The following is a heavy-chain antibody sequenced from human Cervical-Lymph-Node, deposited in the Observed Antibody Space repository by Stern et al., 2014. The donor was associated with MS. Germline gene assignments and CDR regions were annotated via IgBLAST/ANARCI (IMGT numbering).Heavy chain of an antibody. CDR3: ARDLNTMIVVPDHYYGMDV. J-gene: IGHJ6*02. V-gene: IGHV3-30*04. Sequence: LVESGGGVVQPGRSLRLSCAASGFTFSNYATHWVRQAPGKGLEWVALISNDGRNKYYADSVKGRFTISRDNSKSTLYLQMSSLRAEDTAVYYCARDLNTMIVVPDHYYGMDVWGQGTTVTVSS. CDR1: GFTFSNYA. CDR2: ISNDGRNK. D-gene: IGHD3-22*01.